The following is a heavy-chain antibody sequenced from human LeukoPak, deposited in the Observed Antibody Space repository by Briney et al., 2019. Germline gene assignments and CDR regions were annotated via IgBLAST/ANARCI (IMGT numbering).Heavy chain of an antibody. CDR3: TGDIRGSGWEGLDVEFDY. Sequence: GGSLRPSCTASGFTFGDYAMSWFRQAPGKGLEWVGFIRSKAYGGTTEYAASVKGRFTISRDDSKSIAYLQMNSLKTEDTAVYYCTGDIRGSGWEGLDVEFDYWGQGTLVTVSS. CDR2: IRSKAYGGTT. V-gene: IGHV3-49*03. J-gene: IGHJ4*02. CDR1: GFTFGDYA. D-gene: IGHD6-19*01.